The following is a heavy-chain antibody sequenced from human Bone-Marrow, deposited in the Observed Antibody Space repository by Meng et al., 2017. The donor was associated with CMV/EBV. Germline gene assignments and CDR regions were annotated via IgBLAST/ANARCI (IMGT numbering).Heavy chain of an antibody. V-gene: IGHV1-69*05. Sequence: SVKVSCKASGDTFKNYAISWVRQAPGQGLEWMGGLIPVYATAGYAQQFEGRVTITTDQSTSTAYMELRSLSPDDTGVYYCARGVSQYVEKSSFDFWGQGTLVPVSS. J-gene: IGHJ4*02. CDR3: ARGVSQYVEKSSFDF. D-gene: IGHD2/OR15-2a*01. CDR1: GDTFKNYA. CDR2: LIPVYATA.